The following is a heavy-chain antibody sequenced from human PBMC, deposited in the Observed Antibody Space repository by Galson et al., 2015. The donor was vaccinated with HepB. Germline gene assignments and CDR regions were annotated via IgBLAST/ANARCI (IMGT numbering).Heavy chain of an antibody. V-gene: IGHV1-18*01. CDR2: ISAYNGNT. J-gene: IGHJ3*02. CDR1: GYTFTSYG. D-gene: IGHD3-10*01. Sequence: SVKVSCKASGYTFTSYGISWVRQAPGQGLEWMGWISAYNGNTNYAQKLQGRVTMTTDTSTSTAYMELRSLRSDDTAVYYCARGHEAMVRGVIITVDAFDIWGQGTMVTVSS. CDR3: ARGHEAMVRGVIITVDAFDI.